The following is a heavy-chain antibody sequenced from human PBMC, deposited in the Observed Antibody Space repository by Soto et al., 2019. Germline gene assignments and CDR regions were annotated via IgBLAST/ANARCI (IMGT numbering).Heavy chain of an antibody. CDR2: ISAYNGNT. Sequence: ASVKVSCKASGYTFTSYGISWVLQAPGQGLEWMGWISAYNGNTNYAQKLQGRVTMTTDTSTSTAYMELRSLRSDDTAVYYCARDSDLFYPFVVVPAAMRPAGYDAFDIWGQWTMVTVSS. V-gene: IGHV1-18*01. J-gene: IGHJ3*02. D-gene: IGHD2-2*01. CDR3: ARDSDLFYPFVVVPAAMRPAGYDAFDI. CDR1: GYTFTSYG.